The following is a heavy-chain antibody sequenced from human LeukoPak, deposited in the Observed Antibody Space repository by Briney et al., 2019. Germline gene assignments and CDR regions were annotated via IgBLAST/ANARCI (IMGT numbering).Heavy chain of an antibody. Sequence: GGSLRLSCAASGFTFSSYWMHWVRHAPGKGLVWVSRIDNEGSSTSYADSVKGRFTISRDNAKNRLYVQMNSLRVEDTAVYYCATGSGLWSPDWWGQGTLVTVSS. D-gene: IGHD5-18*01. CDR2: IDNEGSST. CDR3: ATGSGLWSPDW. V-gene: IGHV3-74*01. CDR1: GFTFSSYW. J-gene: IGHJ4*02.